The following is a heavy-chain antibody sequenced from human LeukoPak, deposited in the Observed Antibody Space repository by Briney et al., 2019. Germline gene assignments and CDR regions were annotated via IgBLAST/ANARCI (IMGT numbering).Heavy chain of an antibody. CDR3: AKDWGSSSPNWFDP. CDR1: GFTFSSYA. D-gene: IGHD6-13*01. V-gene: IGHV3-23*01. J-gene: IGHJ5*02. CDR2: ITDDGVTT. Sequence: GGSLRLSCAASGFTFSSYAMSWVRQAPGKGLEWVSGITDDGVTTHYADSVKGRFTITRDNSKNTLYLQMNSLRAEDTAIYYCAKDWGSSSPNWFDPWGQGTLVTVSS.